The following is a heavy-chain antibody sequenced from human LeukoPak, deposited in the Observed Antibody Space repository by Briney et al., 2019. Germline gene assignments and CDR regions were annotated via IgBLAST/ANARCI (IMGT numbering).Heavy chain of an antibody. Sequence: PGGSLRLSCAASGFTFSSYSMNWVRQAPGKGLEWVSSISSSSSYIYYADSVKGRFTISRDNAKNSLYLQMNSLGAEDTALYYCARDIVLIAVAVRGSFDIWGQGTMVTVSS. CDR3: ARDIVLIAVAVRGSFDI. J-gene: IGHJ3*02. CDR2: ISSSSSYI. V-gene: IGHV3-21*04. CDR1: GFTFSSYS. D-gene: IGHD6-19*01.